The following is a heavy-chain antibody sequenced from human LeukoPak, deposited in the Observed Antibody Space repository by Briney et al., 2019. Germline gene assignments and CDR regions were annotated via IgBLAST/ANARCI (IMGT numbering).Heavy chain of an antibody. CDR2: INSDGSST. Sequence: GGSLRLSCAASGFTFSSYWMHWVRQAPGKGLVWVSRINSDGSSTSYADSVKGRFTISRDNAKYTLYLQMNSLRAEDTAVYYCARMPYDYYYYYMDVWGKGTTVTVSS. CDR3: ARMPYDYYYYYMDV. D-gene: IGHD2-2*01. CDR1: GFTFSSYW. V-gene: IGHV3-74*01. J-gene: IGHJ6*03.